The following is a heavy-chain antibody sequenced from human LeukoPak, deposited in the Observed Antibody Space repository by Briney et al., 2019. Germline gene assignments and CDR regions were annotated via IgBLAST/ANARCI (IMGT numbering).Heavy chain of an antibody. CDR1: GGSIGTYH. J-gene: IGHJ4*02. D-gene: IGHD5-24*01. V-gene: IGHV4-59*08. CDR2: IFDSGSP. CDR3: ARHDENGYYFFDI. Sequence: SETLSLTCTVSGGSIGTYHWSWVPQPPGKGLGWIGYIFDSGSPNYRPALRSRVTISLDTSKNQLSLRLKSGTAADTAIYYCARHDENGYYFFDIWGQGTLVTVSS.